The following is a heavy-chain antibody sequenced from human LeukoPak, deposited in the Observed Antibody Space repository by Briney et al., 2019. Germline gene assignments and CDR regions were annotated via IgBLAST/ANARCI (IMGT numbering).Heavy chain of an antibody. D-gene: IGHD4-17*01. CDR2: IYYSGST. V-gene: IGHV4-59*06. J-gene: IGHJ4*02. Sequence: PSETLSLTCTVSGGSISSYYWSWIRQHPGKGLEWIGHIYYSGSTYYNPSLKSRVTVSVDTSKNQFSLKLSSVTAADTAVYYCARAPDYGDFGPVDFWGRGALVTVSS. CDR3: ARAPDYGDFGPVDF. CDR1: GGSISSYY.